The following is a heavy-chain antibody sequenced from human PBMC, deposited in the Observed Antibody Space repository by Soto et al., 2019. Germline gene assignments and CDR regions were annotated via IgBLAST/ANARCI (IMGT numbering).Heavy chain of an antibody. J-gene: IGHJ6*02. V-gene: IGHV4-39*01. CDR1: GGSISSSSYY. CDR3: ARPSVAGSAFGMDV. CDR2: IYYSGST. D-gene: IGHD6-19*01. Sequence: SETLSLTXTVSGGSISSSSYYWGWIRQPPGKGLEWIGSIYYSGSTYYNPSLKSRVTISVDTSKNQFSLKLSSVTAADTAVYYCARPSVAGSAFGMDVWGQGTTVTVSS.